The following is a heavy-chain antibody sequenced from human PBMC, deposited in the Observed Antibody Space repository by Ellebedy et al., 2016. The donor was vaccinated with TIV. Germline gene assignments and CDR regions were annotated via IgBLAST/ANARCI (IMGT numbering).Heavy chain of an antibody. D-gene: IGHD2-2*02. CDR2: ISSSSSYM. CDR3: ARDHIPVVVPAAIAFYP. Sequence: PGGSLRLSCAASGFTFSSYWMHWVRQAPGRGLEWVSSISSSSSYMYYADSVKGRLTVSRDNAKNSLYLQMNSLRVEDTAVYYCARDHIPVVVPAAIAFYPWGQGTLVTVSS. CDR1: GFTFSSYW. V-gene: IGHV3-21*01. J-gene: IGHJ5*02.